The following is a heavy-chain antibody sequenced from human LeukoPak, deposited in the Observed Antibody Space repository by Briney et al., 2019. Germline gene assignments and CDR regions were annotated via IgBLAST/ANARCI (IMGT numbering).Heavy chain of an antibody. D-gene: IGHD4-17*01. CDR2: ISGSGGST. CDR1: GFTFSSYA. J-gene: IGHJ4*02. CDR3: ATSRGSAVTTRATLDY. Sequence: GGSLRLSCAASGFTFSSYAMSWVRQAPGKGLEWVSAISGSGGSTYYADSVKGRFTISRDNSKNTLYLQMTSLRAEDTAVYYCATSRGSAVTTRATLDYWGQGTLVTVSS. V-gene: IGHV3-23*01.